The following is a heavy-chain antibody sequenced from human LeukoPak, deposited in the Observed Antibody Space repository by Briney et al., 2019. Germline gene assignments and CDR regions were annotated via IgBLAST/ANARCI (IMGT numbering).Heavy chain of an antibody. D-gene: IGHD3-22*01. CDR3: ASRRITTIVHDY. J-gene: IGHJ4*02. CDR2: VYYSGST. Sequence: SETLSLTCTVSGVSISSYYWSWIRQPPGKGLEWIGYVYYSGSTNYNPSLKSRDTISIDTSKNQFSLKLRSVTAADTAVYYCASRRITTIVHDYWGQGTLVTVSS. V-gene: IGHV4-59*01. CDR1: GVSISSYY.